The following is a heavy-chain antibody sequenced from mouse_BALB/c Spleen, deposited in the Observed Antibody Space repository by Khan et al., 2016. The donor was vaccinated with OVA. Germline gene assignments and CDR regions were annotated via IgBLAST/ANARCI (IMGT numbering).Heavy chain of an antibody. CDR2: ISYSGST. Sequence: VQLKESGPGLVKPSQSLSLTCTVTGYSITSGYGWNWIRQFPGNKLEGMGYISYSGSTNYNPSLKSRISITRDTSKNQFFLQLNSVTTEDIATYYCARTARIKYWGQGTTLTVSS. D-gene: IGHD1-2*01. CDR1: GYSITSGYG. V-gene: IGHV3-2*02. J-gene: IGHJ2*01. CDR3: ARTARIKY.